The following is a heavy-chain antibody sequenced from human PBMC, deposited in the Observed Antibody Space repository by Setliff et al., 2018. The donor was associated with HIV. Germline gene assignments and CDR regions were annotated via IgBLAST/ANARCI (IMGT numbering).Heavy chain of an antibody. CDR3: AKDTVSGSYYRQAFDI. CDR2: IITVLGIS. D-gene: IGHD1-26*01. J-gene: IGHJ3*02. V-gene: IGHV1-69*10. Sequence: SVKVSCKASGGIFSTYSISWVRQAPGQGLEWMGGIITVLGISNYAQRFQGRVTITADESTSTVYMELSSLRSEDTAIYYCAKDTVSGSYYRQAFDIWGQGTRVTVSS. CDR1: GGIFSTYS.